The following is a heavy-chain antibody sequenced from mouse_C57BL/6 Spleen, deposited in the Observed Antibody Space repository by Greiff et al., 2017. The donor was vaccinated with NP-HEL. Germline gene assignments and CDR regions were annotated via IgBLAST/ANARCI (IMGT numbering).Heavy chain of an antibody. Sequence: EVMLVESGGGLVQPGGSMKLSCAASGFTFSDAWMDWVRQSPEKGLEWVAEIRNKANNHATYYAESVKGRFTISRDDSKSSVYLQMNSLRAEDTGMYYCTSGAYDYDEGYYFDYWGQGTTLTVSS. V-gene: IGHV6-6*01. D-gene: IGHD2-4*01. J-gene: IGHJ2*01. CDR3: TSGAYDYDEGYYFDY. CDR2: IRNKANNHAT. CDR1: GFTFSDAW.